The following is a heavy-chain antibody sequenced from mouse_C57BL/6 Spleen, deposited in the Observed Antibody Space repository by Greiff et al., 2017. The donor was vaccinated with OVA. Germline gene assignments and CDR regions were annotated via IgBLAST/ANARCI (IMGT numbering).Heavy chain of an antibody. J-gene: IGHJ2*01. D-gene: IGHD1-1*01. V-gene: IGHV2-5*01. CDR2: IWRGGST. CDR1: GFSLTSYG. CDR3: ARVYYGSSLDY. Sequence: VMLVESGPGLVQPSQSLSITCTVSGFSLTSYGVHWVRQSPGQGLEWLGVIWRGGSTDYNAAFMSRMSITKDNSKSQVFFKMNSLQADDTAIDYCARVYYGSSLDYWGQGTTLTVSS.